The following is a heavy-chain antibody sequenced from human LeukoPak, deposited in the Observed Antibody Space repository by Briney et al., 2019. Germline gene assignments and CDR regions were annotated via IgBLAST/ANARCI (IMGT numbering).Heavy chain of an antibody. Sequence: PGGSLRLSCAASGFTSSNYAMSWVRQAPGRGLEWVSAIGGSGSGSYYADSVKGRFTISRDNSKNTLYLQMNGLRAEDTAVYYCVKDGIAAADTTYFDSWGQGTLVTVSS. J-gene: IGHJ4*02. CDR1: GFTSSNYA. CDR3: VKDGIAAADTTYFDS. V-gene: IGHV3-23*01. CDR2: IGGSGSGS. D-gene: IGHD6-13*01.